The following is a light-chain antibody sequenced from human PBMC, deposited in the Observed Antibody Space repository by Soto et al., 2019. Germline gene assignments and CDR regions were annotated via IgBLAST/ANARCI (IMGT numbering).Light chain of an antibody. CDR3: QQYNDVPPLT. J-gene: IGKJ4*02. CDR1: QSVSSN. V-gene: IGKV3-15*01. CDR2: GAS. Sequence: EIVMTQSPATLSVSPGERATLSCRASQSVSSNLACYQQKPGQAPRLLIYGASTRATVIPARFSGSGSVKEFTLNISGLQSEYFAVYYFQQYNDVPPLTFGGGTKVQIK.